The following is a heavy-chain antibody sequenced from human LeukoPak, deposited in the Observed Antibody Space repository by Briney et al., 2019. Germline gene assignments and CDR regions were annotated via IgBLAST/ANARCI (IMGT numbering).Heavy chain of an antibody. D-gene: IGHD3-16*01. CDR1: GLIFSSYG. V-gene: IGHV3-30*02. Sequence: GGSLILSCAASGLIFSSYGMHWVRQAPGEGLEWVAYIRHDESKTFYADSVKGRLTISRDNSKNTLYLQMHSLRAEDTALYYCAKPVIPSAYQGTYYMDVWGKGTTVTVSS. CDR2: IRHDESKT. J-gene: IGHJ6*03. CDR3: AKPVIPSAYQGTYYMDV.